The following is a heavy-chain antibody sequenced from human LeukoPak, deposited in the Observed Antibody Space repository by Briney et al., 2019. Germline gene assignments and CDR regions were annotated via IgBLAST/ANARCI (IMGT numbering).Heavy chain of an antibody. V-gene: IGHV3-21*06. CDR3: ARNPPREPPSFFDY. CDR2: ISSYSNYI. CDR1: GFTFTSYS. J-gene: IGHJ4*02. D-gene: IGHD6-6*01. Sequence: PGGSLRLSCAASGFTFTSYSINWVRQAPGKGLEWVSAISSYSNYIYYADSVKGRFTTSRDNAKSLVYLQMDSLRAEDTAVYFCARNPPREPPSFFDYGAQEPLATVS.